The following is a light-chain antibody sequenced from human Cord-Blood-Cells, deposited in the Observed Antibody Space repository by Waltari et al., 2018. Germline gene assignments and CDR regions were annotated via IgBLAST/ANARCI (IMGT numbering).Light chain of an antibody. Sequence: QSALTQPASVSASPGHSITISSTGTSSTGGGYNYFSWYQQHQGKAPKLNIYYVSNRPQVVSNRCSGSKSGNAASATIVGLEAAEEADYYCSSYKSSSTQVVFGGGTKLTVL. CDR1: SSTGGGYNY. CDR3: SSYKSSSTQVV. J-gene: IGLJ2*01. V-gene: IGLV2-14*01. CDR2: YVS.